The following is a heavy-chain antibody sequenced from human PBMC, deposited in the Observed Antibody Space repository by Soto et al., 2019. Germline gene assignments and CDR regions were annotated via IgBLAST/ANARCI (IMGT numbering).Heavy chain of an antibody. CDR2: ISSSSSYT. CDR3: ARGGYYDILTGDYDY. V-gene: IGHV3-11*06. Sequence: QVQLVESGGGLVKPGGSLRLSCAASGFTFSDYYMSWIRQAPGKGLEWVSYISSSSSYTNYADSVKGRFTISRDNAKKSLYLQMNSLRAEDTAVYYCARGGYYDILTGDYDYWGQGTPVTVSS. D-gene: IGHD3-9*01. CDR1: GFTFSDYY. J-gene: IGHJ4*02.